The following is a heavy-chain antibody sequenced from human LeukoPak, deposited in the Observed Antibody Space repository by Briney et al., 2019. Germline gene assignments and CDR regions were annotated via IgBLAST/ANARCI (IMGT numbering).Heavy chain of an antibody. CDR3: ARAVSSSWYGENYYYYYYMDV. V-gene: IGHV4-61*02. D-gene: IGHD6-13*01. CDR2: IYTSGNT. Sequence: PSETLSLTCTVSGGSISSGSYYWNWIRQPAGNGLEWIGRIYTSGNTNYSPSLKSRVTISVDTSKNQFSLKLTSVTAADTAVYYCARAVSSSWYGENYYYYYYMDVWGKGTTVTISS. J-gene: IGHJ6*03. CDR1: GGSISSGSYY.